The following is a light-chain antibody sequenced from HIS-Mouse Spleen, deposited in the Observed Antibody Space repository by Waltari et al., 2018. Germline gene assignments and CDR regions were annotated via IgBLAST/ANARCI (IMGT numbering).Light chain of an antibody. CDR2: GAS. J-gene: IGKJ2*01. CDR3: QQYNNWPPGT. Sequence: EIVMTQSPATLSVSPGERATLSCRASQSVSSNLAWYQQNPGQAPRLLIYGASTRAPGIPARFSGSGSGTEFTLTISSLQSEDFAVYYCQQYNNWPPGTFGQGTKLEIK. CDR1: QSVSSN. V-gene: IGKV3-15*01.